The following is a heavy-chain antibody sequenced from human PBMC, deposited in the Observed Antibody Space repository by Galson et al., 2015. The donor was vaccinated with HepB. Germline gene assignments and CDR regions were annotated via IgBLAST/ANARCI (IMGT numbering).Heavy chain of an antibody. CDR2: ISSSSSTI. Sequence: SLRLSCAASGFTFSSYSMNWVRQAPGKGLEWVSYISSSSSTIYYADSVKGRFTISRDNAKNSLYLQMNSLRAEDTAVYYCARDRAGRCSSTSCLRNWFDPWGQGTLVTVSS. V-gene: IGHV3-48*01. D-gene: IGHD2-2*01. CDR1: GFTFSSYS. CDR3: ARDRAGRCSSTSCLRNWFDP. J-gene: IGHJ5*02.